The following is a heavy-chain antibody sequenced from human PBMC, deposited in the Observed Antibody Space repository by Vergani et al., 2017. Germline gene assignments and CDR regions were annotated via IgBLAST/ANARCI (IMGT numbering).Heavy chain of an antibody. V-gene: IGHV3-33*06. J-gene: IGHJ4*02. CDR1: GFTFSTYG. D-gene: IGHD3-16*01. Sequence: QVHLVESGGGVVQPGKSLRLSCAASGFTFSTYGMHWVRQAPGKGLEWVAVIWYDGRNKQYADSVKGRFTVSRDNSKNTLFLEMNSLRTEDTATYFCAKGLGITLTAVWGGLDSWGPGTVVLVSS. CDR2: IWYDGRNK. CDR3: AKGLGITLTAVWGGLDS.